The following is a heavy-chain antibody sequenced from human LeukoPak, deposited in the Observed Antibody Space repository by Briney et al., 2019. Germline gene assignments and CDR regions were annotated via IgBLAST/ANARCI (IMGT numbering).Heavy chain of an antibody. CDR1: GYTFTSYY. J-gene: IGHJ4*02. Sequence: ASVKVSCKASGYTFTSYYMHWVRQAPGQGPEWMGIINPSGGSTSYAQKFQGRVTMTRDMSTSTVYMELSSLRSEDTAVYYCARESGLVVVAATLPDYWGQGTLVTVSS. V-gene: IGHV1-46*01. CDR2: INPSGGST. CDR3: ARESGLVVVAATLPDY. D-gene: IGHD2-15*01.